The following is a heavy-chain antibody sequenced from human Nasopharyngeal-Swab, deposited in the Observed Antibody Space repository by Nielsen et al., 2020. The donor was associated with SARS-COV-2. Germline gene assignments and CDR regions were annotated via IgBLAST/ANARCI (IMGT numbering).Heavy chain of an antibody. J-gene: IGHJ5*02. CDR2: ISWNSGSI. D-gene: IGHD4-17*01. V-gene: IGHV3-9*01. CDR1: GFAFDDYP. CDR3: AKDIGMTTGNNWFDP. Sequence: GGSLRLSCAASGFAFDDYPMHWVRQAPGKGLEWVSGISWNSGSIGYADSVKGRFTISRDNAKNSLYLQMNSLRAEDTALYYCAKDIGMTTGNNWFDPWGQGTLVTVSS.